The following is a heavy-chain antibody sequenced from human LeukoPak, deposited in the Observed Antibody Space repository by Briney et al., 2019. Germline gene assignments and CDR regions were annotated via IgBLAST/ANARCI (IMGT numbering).Heavy chain of an antibody. V-gene: IGHV4-34*01. CDR3: ARALRGITMVQGAECVY. Sequence: KPSETLSLTCAVYGGSFSGYYWSWIRQPPGKGLEWIGEINHSGSTNYNPSLKIRVTIAVDTSKNQFSLKLSSVTAADTAVYYCARALRGITMVQGAECVYWGQGTLVTVPS. CDR2: INHSGST. D-gene: IGHD3-10*01. CDR1: GGSFSGYY. J-gene: IGHJ4*02.